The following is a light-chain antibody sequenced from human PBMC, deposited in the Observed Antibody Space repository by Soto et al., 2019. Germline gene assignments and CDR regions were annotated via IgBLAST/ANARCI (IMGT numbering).Light chain of an antibody. CDR2: AAS. CDR3: QQSYINPAWT. Sequence: IQMTQSPSSLSASVGDRVTITCRASQSISNILNWYQQKPGKAPKLLIYAASTLQTGVPSRFSGSGSGTDFTLTISSLQPEDFATYYCQQSYINPAWTFGQGTKVGIK. V-gene: IGKV1-39*01. CDR1: QSISNI. J-gene: IGKJ1*01.